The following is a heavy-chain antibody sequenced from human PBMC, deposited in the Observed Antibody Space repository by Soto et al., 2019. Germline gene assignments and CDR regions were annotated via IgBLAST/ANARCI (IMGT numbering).Heavy chain of an antibody. CDR2: INDIGGST. D-gene: IGHD6-13*01. CDR3: ASSGSSSWGEGAY. J-gene: IGHJ4*02. CDR1: GFTFSTYA. V-gene: IGHV3-23*01. Sequence: EVQLLESGGGLVQPGGSLRLSCAASGFTFSTYAMSWVRRAPGKGLEWVSTINDIGGSTYHADSVKGRFTISRDDSKNTLYLQQNSVRAEETAGYYCASSGSSSWGEGAYWGQGTVVTVSS.